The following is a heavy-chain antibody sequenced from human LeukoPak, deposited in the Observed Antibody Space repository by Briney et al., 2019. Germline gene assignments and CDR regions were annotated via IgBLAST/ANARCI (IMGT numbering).Heavy chain of an antibody. D-gene: IGHD6-19*01. V-gene: IGHV4-59*11. CDR3: AREVAVAATPYYYYYMDV. CDR1: GGSISSHY. Sequence: SETLSLTCTVSGGSISSHYWSWIRQPPGKGLEWIGYIYYSGSTNYNPSLKSRVTISVDTSKNQFSLELSSVTAADTAVYYCAREVAVAATPYYYYYMDVWGKGTTVTISS. CDR2: IYYSGST. J-gene: IGHJ6*03.